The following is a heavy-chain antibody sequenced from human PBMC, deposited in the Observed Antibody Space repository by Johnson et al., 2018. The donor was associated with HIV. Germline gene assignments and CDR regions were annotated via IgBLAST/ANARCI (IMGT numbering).Heavy chain of an antibody. J-gene: IGHJ3*02. CDR1: GFTFSSYA. CDR3: ARVRVGAFDI. Sequence: QVQLVESGGGLVKPGGSLRLSCAASGFTFSSYAMHWVRQAPGKGLEWVAVISYDGSNKYYADSVKGRFTISRDNSKNALYLQMNSLRAEDTAVYYCARVRVGAFDIWGQGTMVTVSS. D-gene: IGHD1-26*01. CDR2: ISYDGSNK. V-gene: IGHV3-30*14.